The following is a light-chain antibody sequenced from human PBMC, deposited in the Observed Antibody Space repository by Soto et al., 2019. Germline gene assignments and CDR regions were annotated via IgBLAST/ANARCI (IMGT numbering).Light chain of an antibody. J-gene: IGLJ2*01. CDR3: QVWDKSSDQPV. CDR1: NIGSKG. CDR2: EDS. V-gene: IGLV3-21*02. Sequence: SYELTQPPSVSVAPGQTPTISCGGNNIGSKGVHWYQQKPGQAPVLVVYEDSDRPSGIPERFSGSNSGNTATLTISRVEAGDEADYYCQVWDKSSDQPVFGGGTKAHRP.